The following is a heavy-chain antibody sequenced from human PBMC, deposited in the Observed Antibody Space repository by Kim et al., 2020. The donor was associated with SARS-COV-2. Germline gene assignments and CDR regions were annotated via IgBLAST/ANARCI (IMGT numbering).Heavy chain of an antibody. J-gene: IGHJ6*03. V-gene: IGHV3-11*01. Sequence: GGSLRLSCAASGFSFYDYYMTWIRQAPGKGLEWVSHITASGATTYYADTVRGRSTISRDNTKRLVFLQMNSLRAEDTSVYYCARDGGLISYYYMDVWCKGTAVTV. CDR3: ARDGGLISYYYMDV. CDR1: GFSFYDYY. D-gene: IGHD3-16*01. CDR2: ITASGATT.